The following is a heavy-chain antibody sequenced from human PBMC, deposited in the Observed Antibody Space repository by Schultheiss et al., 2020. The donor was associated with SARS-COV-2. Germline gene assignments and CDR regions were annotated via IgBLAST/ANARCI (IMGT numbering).Heavy chain of an antibody. CDR3: ARAPWIQLWPLGY. CDR2: IYSGGST. V-gene: IGHV3-66*01. CDR1: GFTVSSNY. J-gene: IGHJ4*02. D-gene: IGHD5-18*01. Sequence: GGSLRLSCAASGFTVSSNYMSWVRQAPGKGLEWVSVIYSGGSTYYADSVKGRFTISRDNSKNTLYLQLNSLRDEDTAVYYCARAPWIQLWPLGYWGQGTLVT.